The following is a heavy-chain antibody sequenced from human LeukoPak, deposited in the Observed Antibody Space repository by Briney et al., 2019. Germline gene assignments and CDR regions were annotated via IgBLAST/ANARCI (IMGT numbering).Heavy chain of an antibody. J-gene: IGHJ4*02. CDR2: ISSSSTYT. D-gene: IGHD4-17*01. V-gene: IGHV3-11*05. CDR3: AREFSFRGDSTLTTLRYYDV. Sequence: GGSQTLVCTVSGSRLSDYNMSWTRQAAGKGLEWVSYISSSSTYTNYADSVKGRFTISRDNAKNSLYLQMNSLRAEDTAVYYCAREFSFRGDSTLTTLRYYDVWGQGTLVTVSS. CDR1: GSRLSDYN.